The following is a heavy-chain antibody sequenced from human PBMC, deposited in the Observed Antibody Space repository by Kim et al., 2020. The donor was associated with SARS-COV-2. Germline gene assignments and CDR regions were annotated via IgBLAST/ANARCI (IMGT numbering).Heavy chain of an antibody. V-gene: IGHV4-39*01. J-gene: IGHJ3*02. CDR3: ARPRIAVAENAFDI. D-gene: IGHD6-19*01. Sequence: PSLRSRVTISVDASKNQFSLQLSSVTAADAAVYYCARPRIAVAENAFDIWGQGTMVTVSS.